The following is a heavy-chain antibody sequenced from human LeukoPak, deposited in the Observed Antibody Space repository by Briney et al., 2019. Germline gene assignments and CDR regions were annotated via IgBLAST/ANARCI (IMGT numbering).Heavy chain of an antibody. CDR1: RGTFSSYA. CDR3: ARPLYDSSGYYDLGY. J-gene: IGHJ4*02. D-gene: IGHD3-22*01. Sequence: SVKVSCKASRGTFSSYAISWVRQAPGQGLEWMGGIIPIFGTANYAQKFQGRVTITADESTSTAYMELSSLRSEDTAVYYCARPLYDSSGYYDLGYWGQGTLVTVSS. V-gene: IGHV1-69*13. CDR2: IIPIFGTA.